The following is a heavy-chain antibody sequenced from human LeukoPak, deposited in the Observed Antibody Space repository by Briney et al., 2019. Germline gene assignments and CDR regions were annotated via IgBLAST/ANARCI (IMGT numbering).Heavy chain of an antibody. CDR3: ARASWPDAFDI. CDR1: GFTVGSNY. CDR2: IYSGGST. J-gene: IGHJ3*02. Sequence: GGSLRLSCAASGFTVGSNYMSWVRQAPGKGLEWVSVIYSGGSTYYADSVKGRFTISRDNSKNTLYLQMNSLRAEDTAVYYCARASWPDAFDIWGQGTMVTVSS. V-gene: IGHV3-53*01.